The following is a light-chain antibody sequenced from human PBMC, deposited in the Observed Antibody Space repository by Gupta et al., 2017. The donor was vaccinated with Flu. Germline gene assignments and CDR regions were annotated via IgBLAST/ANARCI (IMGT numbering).Light chain of an antibody. Sequence: EIVITHSPSTLSVSPCDRATLSCRASQSVSSNLAWYQQKPGQAPRLLIYGASTRDTGIPDRFSGSGSGTEFTLTISSRQSEDFAVYYCQQYNTCQWTFGQGTKVEIK. CDR3: QQYNTCQWT. J-gene: IGKJ1*01. CDR2: GAS. CDR1: QSVSSN. V-gene: IGKV3-15*01.